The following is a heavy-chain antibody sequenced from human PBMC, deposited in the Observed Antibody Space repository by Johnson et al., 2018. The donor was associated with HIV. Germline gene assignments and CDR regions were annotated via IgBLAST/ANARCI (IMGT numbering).Heavy chain of an antibody. Sequence: QVQLVESGGGVVQPGRSLRLSCAASGFTFSSYGMHWVRQAPGKGLEWVAVISYDGSNKYYADSVKGRFTLSRDNSKNTLYLQMNSLRAEDTAVYYCAKVRGDFWSGYYGGLNDAFDIWGQGTMVTVSS. D-gene: IGHD3-3*01. J-gene: IGHJ3*02. CDR2: ISYDGSNK. CDR3: AKVRGDFWSGYYGGLNDAFDI. CDR1: GFTFSSYG. V-gene: IGHV3-30*18.